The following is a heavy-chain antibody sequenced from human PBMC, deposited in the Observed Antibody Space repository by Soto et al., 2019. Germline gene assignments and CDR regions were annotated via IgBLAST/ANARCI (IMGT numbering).Heavy chain of an antibody. J-gene: IGHJ6*02. Sequence: QERLVESGGCVVQPGTSLRLSCAAAEFTFSNDAMHRVRQAPGMVLEWVAVIWYDESKKYYADSVKGRFTISRDNSKNMVYLQMNSLRAEDTAVYYCARDDYGMDVWGQGTTVTVSS. CDR3: ARDDYGMDV. CDR1: EFTFSNDA. CDR2: IWYDESKK. V-gene: IGHV3-33*01.